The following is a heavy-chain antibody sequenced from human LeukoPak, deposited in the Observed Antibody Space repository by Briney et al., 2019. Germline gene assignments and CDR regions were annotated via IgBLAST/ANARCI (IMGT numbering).Heavy chain of an antibody. V-gene: IGHV3-30*04. CDR1: GFTFSSYA. CDR3: ARDDATGTTFEWFDP. D-gene: IGHD1-1*01. J-gene: IGHJ5*02. Sequence: PRGSLRLSCAASGFTFSSYAMHWVRQAPGKGLEWVAVISYDGSNKYYADSVKGRFTISRDNSKNTLYLQMNSLRAEDTAVYYCARDDATGTTFEWFDPWGQGTLVTVSS. CDR2: ISYDGSNK.